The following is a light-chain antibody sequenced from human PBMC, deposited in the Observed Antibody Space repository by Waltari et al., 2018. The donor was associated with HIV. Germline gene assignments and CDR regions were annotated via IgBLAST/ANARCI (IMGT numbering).Light chain of an antibody. CDR2: EVS. J-gene: IGLJ3*02. V-gene: IGLV2-14*01. CDR3: SAYTTSSTWV. CDR1: SRDVGGDHH. Sequence: HSVLTQPASVSGSPGQSVTISCPGLSRDVGGDHHFSWHQVHPGDPGRVPKLIVYEVSSRPSGVSVRFSGSKSGDTASLTISGLQTDDESDYYCSAYTTSSTWVFGGGTRVTVL.